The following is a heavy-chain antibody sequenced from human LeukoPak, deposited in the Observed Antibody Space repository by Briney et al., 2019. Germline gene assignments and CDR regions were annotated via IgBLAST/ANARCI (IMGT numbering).Heavy chain of an antibody. J-gene: IGHJ5*02. CDR3: ARGSGGYYNWFDP. D-gene: IGHD2-21*01. Sequence: EGSLRLSCAASRFTFSNYGMHWVRQSPGKGLEWVAVIWGDGSNKYYADSVKGRYTISRDNSKNTLYLQMNSLRADDTAVYYCARGSGGYYNWFDPWGQGTLVTVSS. V-gene: IGHV3-33*01. CDR1: RFTFSNYG. CDR2: IWGDGSNK.